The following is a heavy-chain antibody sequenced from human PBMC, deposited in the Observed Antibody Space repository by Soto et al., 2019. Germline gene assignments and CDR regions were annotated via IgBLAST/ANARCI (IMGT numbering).Heavy chain of an antibody. D-gene: IGHD5-18*01. CDR1: GFTFRSYS. CDR2: ISSSSSYI. J-gene: IGHJ6*02. Sequence: PGGSRRLSCAASGFTFRSYSMNWVRQAPGKWLEWVSSISSSSSYIYYADSVKGRFTISRDNAKHSLYLQMNSLRAEDTAVYYCARYSSDGMDVWGQGTTVTVSS. CDR3: ARYSSDGMDV. V-gene: IGHV3-21*01.